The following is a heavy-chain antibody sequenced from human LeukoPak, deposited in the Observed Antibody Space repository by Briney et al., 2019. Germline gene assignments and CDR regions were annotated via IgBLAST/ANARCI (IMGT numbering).Heavy chain of an antibody. J-gene: IGHJ4*02. V-gene: IGHV1-69*13. CDR3: ARASQQELCSGGSCYSGYFDY. CDR1: GYTFTSYD. D-gene: IGHD2-15*01. Sequence: SVKVSCKASGYTFTSYDINWVRQATGQGLEWMGGIIPIFGTANYAQKFQGRVTITADESTSTAYMELSSLRSEDTAVYYCARASQQELCSGGSCYSGYFDYWGQGTLVTVSS. CDR2: IIPIFGTA.